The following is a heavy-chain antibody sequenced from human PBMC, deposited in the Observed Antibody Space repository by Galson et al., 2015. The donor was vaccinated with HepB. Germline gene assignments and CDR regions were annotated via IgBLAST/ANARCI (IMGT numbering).Heavy chain of an antibody. Sequence: SVKVSCKASGDTFTKHAISWVRQAPGQGLEWMGGIIPFFGTTNYEQKFQGRVTITADESTNTVFMELSSLRDGDTAVYYCASGYCGGTSCYTMTLYYYGMDVWGQGTTVTVAS. J-gene: IGHJ6*02. D-gene: IGHD2-2*01. CDR2: IIPFFGTT. CDR3: ASGYCGGTSCYTMTLYYYGMDV. CDR1: GDTFTKHA. V-gene: IGHV1-69*13.